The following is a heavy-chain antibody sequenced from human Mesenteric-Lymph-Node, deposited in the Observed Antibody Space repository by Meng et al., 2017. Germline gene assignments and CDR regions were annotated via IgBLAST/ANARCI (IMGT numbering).Heavy chain of an antibody. Sequence: QVQLQESGPGLGEPSPTLPLNCTVSGASISSPYYWTWIRQHPGQGLEWIASISPTGGSLYYADSVKGRFSISRDNAKSSLSLQMNSLRVEDTAVYYCARDHGFLNWIDPWGQGTLVTVSS. V-gene: IGHV3-11*04. CDR2: ISPTGGSL. J-gene: IGHJ5*02. D-gene: IGHD2/OR15-2a*01. CDR3: ARDHGFLNWIDP. CDR1: GASISSPYY.